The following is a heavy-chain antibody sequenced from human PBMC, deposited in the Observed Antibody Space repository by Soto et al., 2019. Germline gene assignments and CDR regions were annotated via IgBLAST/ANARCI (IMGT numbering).Heavy chain of an antibody. D-gene: IGHD6-13*01. J-gene: IGHJ6*02. CDR1: GFTFSGYG. V-gene: IGHV3-30*02. CDR2: IWYDGSNK. CDR3: ATGIGYSSSWYRHSYYYGMDV. Sequence: GGSLRLSCAASGFTFSGYGMHWVRQAPGKGLEWVAVIWYDGSNKYYADSVKGRFTISRDNSKNTLYLQMNSSVTAADTAVYYCATGIGYSSSWYRHSYYYGMDVWGQGTTVTVSS.